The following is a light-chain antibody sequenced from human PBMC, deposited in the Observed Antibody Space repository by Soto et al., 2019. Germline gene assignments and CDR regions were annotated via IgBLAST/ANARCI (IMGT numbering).Light chain of an antibody. CDR1: SSNIGTNN. J-gene: IGLJ3*02. CDR3: AAWDDSLSAWV. Sequence: QSVLTQPPSASGTPGQRVTISCSGSSSNIGTNNVHWFQQFPGTAPNLLIYRNNRQPSGVPDRFSGSKSGTSASLAISGLRSEDEADYYCAAWDDSLSAWVFGGGTKLTVL. V-gene: IGLV1-47*01. CDR2: RNN.